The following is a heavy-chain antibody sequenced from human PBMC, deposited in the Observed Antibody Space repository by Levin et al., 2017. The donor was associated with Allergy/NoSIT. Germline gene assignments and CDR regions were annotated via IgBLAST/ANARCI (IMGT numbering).Heavy chain of an antibody. J-gene: IGHJ3*02. CDR2: IYPGDSDT. CDR3: ASRFGVTFGGVGVGNAFDI. V-gene: IGHV5-51*01. CDR1: GYSFTSYW. D-gene: IGHD3-16*01. Sequence: GESLKISCKGSGYSFTSYWIGWVRQMPGKGLEWMGIIYPGDSDTRYSPSFQGQVTISADKSISTAYLQWSSLKASDTAMYYCASRFGVTFGGVGVGNAFDIWGQGTMVTVSS.